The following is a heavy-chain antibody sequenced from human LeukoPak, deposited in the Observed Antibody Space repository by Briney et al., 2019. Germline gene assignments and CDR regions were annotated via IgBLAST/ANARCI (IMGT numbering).Heavy chain of an antibody. J-gene: IGHJ6*02. D-gene: IGHD2-15*01. V-gene: IGHV4-39*01. Sequence: SKTLSLTCTVSGGSISSSSYYWGWIRQPPGKGLEWIGSINYSGSTYYNPSLKSRVTISVDTSKNQFSLKLSSVTAADTAVYYCARPDKVDYGMDVWGQGTTVTVSS. CDR3: ARPDKVDYGMDV. CDR2: INYSGST. CDR1: GGSISSSSYY.